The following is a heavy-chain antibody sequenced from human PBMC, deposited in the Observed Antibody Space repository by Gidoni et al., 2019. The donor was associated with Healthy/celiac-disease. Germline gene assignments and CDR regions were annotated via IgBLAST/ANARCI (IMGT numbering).Heavy chain of an antibody. CDR2: IWYDGSNK. V-gene: IGHV3-33*01. CDR1: GCTFSSYG. D-gene: IGHD6-19*01. Sequence: QVQLVESGGGVVKRGRSLRLSCAASGCTFSSYGMHCVGQAPGKGLGWVAVIWYDGSNKYCADSVKGRFTISRDNSKNTLYLQMNSLRAEDTAVYYCAREHTGYSSGWYDEFSPVRPRYGMDVWGQGTTVTVSS. CDR3: AREHTGYSSGWYDEFSPVRPRYGMDV. J-gene: IGHJ6*02.